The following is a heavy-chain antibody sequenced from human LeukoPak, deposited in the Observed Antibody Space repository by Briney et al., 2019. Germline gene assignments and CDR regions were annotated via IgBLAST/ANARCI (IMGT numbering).Heavy chain of an antibody. J-gene: IGHJ4*02. V-gene: IGHV3-11*01. CDR1: GFTFSDFN. CDR2: ISSSGRTT. D-gene: IGHD3-10*01. CDR3: ASGVILTLFDY. Sequence: GGSLRLSCAASGFTFSDFNMDWIRHAPGKGLEWVAHISSSGRTTHYADSVKGRFTISRDNAKNSLSLQMSSLRAEDTAVYYCASGVILTLFDYWGLGTLVTVSS.